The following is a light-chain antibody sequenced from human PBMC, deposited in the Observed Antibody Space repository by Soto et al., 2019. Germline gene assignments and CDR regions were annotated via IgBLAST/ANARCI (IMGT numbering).Light chain of an antibody. J-gene: IGKJ1*01. V-gene: IGKV1-5*03. CDR3: QQYNDYPWT. Sequence: DIQMTQSPSTLSASVGDRVTITCRASQSISSWLAWYQQKPGKAPKLLIYKASSLESGVPSRFSGSGSGTEFTLTISSLQPDDFSTYYFQQYNDYPWTFGQGTEVEIK. CDR2: KAS. CDR1: QSISSW.